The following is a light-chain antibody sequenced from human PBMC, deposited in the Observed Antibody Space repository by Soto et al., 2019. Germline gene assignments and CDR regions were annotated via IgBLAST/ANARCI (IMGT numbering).Light chain of an antibody. CDR1: QSVGSS. Sequence: EIVLTQSPATLSLSPGERATLSCRASQSVGSSLAWYQQKPGQAPRLLIYDASNRATGIPARFSGSGSGTDFTLALSSLEPEDFAVYSCQQRSNWPTFGGGTKVEIK. CDR2: DAS. J-gene: IGKJ4*01. V-gene: IGKV3-11*01. CDR3: QQRSNWPT.